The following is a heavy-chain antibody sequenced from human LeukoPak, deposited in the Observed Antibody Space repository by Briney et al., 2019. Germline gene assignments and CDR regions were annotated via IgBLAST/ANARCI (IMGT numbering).Heavy chain of an antibody. CDR2: IYHSGST. CDR3: ARDNSVEDTAWWFDP. CDR1: GYSISSGYY. D-gene: IGHD4-23*01. J-gene: IGHJ5*02. V-gene: IGHV4-38-2*02. Sequence: PSETLSSTCPVSGYSISSGYYWGWIRQPPGKGLEWIGSIYHSGSTYYNPSLKSRVTISVDTSKNQFSLKLSSVTAADTAVYYCARDNSVEDTAWWFDPWGQGTLVTVSS.